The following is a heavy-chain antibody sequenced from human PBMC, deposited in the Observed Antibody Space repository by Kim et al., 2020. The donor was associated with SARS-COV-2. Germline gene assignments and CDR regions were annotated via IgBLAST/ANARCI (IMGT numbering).Heavy chain of an antibody. J-gene: IGHJ5*02. CDR3: AKALGITMVRGAPGRGWFDP. CDR1: GFTFSSYA. CDR2: ISGSGGST. Sequence: GGSLRLSCAASGFTFSSYAMSWVRQAPGKWLEWVSAISGSGGSTYYADSVKGRFTTSRDNSKNTLYLQMNSLRAEDTAVYYCAKALGITMVRGAPGRGWFDPWGQGTLVTVSS. D-gene: IGHD3-10*01. V-gene: IGHV3-23*01.